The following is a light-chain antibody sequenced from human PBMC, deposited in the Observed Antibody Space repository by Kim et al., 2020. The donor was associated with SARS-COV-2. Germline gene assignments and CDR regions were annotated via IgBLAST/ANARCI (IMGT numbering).Light chain of an antibody. V-gene: IGKV1-12*01. CDR2: AAS. CDR1: QVISKW. J-gene: IGKJ4*01. CDR3: QQAASFPLI. Sequence: ASIGDTVTITCRAWQVISKWVAWYQQKPGKAPRFLIYAASNLRSGVPSRFSGSGSGTDFTLTINSLQTDDFATYYCQQAASFPLIFGGGTKVEIK.